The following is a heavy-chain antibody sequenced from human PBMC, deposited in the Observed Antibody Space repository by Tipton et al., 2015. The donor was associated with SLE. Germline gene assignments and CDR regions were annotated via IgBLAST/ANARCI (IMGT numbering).Heavy chain of an antibody. CDR1: GGSISSYY. D-gene: IGHD2-2*01. Sequence: TLFLTCTVSGGSISSYYWSWIRQPPGKGLEWIGYLYYSGSTNYNPSLKRRVTISVDTYKNQFSLTLSSVTAADTAVYYCARAPSAFDIWGQGTMLTVSS. CDR3: ARAPSAFDI. J-gene: IGHJ3*02. V-gene: IGHV4-59*01. CDR2: LYYSGST.